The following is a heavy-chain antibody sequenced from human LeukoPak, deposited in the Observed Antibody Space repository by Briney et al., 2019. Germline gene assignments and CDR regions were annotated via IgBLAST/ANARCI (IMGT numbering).Heavy chain of an antibody. V-gene: IGHV3-74*01. Sequence: GGSLRLSCAASGFTFSSYWMHWVRQAPGKGLVWVSRINSDGSSTSYADSVKGRFTTSRDNAKNTLYLQMNSLRAEDTAVYYCARPGIAAAGTLYYYYYMDVWGKGTTVTVSS. D-gene: IGHD6-13*01. CDR3: ARPGIAAAGTLYYYYYMDV. CDR2: INSDGSST. CDR1: GFTFSSYW. J-gene: IGHJ6*03.